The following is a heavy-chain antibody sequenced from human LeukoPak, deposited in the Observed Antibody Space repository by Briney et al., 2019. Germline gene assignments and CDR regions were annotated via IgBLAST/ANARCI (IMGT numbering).Heavy chain of an antibody. D-gene: IGHD2-2*01. CDR1: GGTFSSYA. V-gene: IGHV1-69*13. CDR2: IIPIFGTA. CDR3: ARDRCSSTSCPGRTYGMDV. Sequence: VASVKVSCKASGGTFSSYAISWVRQAPGQGLEWMGGIIPIFGTANYAQKFQGRVTITADESTSTAYMELSSLRSEDTGVYYCARDRCSSTSCPGRTYGMDVWGQGTTVTVSS. J-gene: IGHJ6*02.